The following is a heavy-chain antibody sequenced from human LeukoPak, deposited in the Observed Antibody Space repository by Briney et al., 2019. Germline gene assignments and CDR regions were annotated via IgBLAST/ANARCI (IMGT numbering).Heavy chain of an antibody. CDR2: VSYDGTDT. Sequence: GGSLRLSCAATGFTFTNYAVNWVRQAPGKGLGWVATVSYDGTDTSYADSVKGRFAIFRDNSKNTLYLQMNSLRTEDTAVYYCVRVSGFCTNGVCPSFDPWGQGTLVTVSS. CDR1: GFTFTNYA. D-gene: IGHD2-8*01. J-gene: IGHJ5*02. CDR3: VRVSGFCTNGVCPSFDP. V-gene: IGHV3-30*09.